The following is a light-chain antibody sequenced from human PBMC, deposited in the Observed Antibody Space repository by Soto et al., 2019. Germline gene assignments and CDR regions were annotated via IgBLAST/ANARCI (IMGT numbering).Light chain of an antibody. CDR1: QSVTTN. V-gene: IGKV3-15*01. CDR2: GAS. CDR3: QQYHSWPHT. J-gene: IGKJ2*01. Sequence: ETVLTQSPATLSVSPGERATFSCRASQSVTTNLAWYQQKPGQVPRLLIYGASTRATGIPARFSGSGSGTEFTISISSLQSDDFAIYHCQQYHSWPHTFGQGTKLEIK.